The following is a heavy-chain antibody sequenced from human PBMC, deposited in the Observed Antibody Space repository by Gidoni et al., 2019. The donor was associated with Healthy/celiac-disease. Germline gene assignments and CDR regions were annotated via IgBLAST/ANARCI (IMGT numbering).Heavy chain of an antibody. D-gene: IGHD6-19*01. CDR3: AKTGLSSGWYGVFDY. CDR2: IYYSGST. J-gene: IGHJ4*02. CDR1: GGSISSYY. Sequence: QVQLQESGPGLVKPSETLSLTCTVSGGSISSYYWSWIRQPPGKGLEWIGYIYYSGSTNYNPSLKSLVTISVDTSKNQFSLKLSSVTAADTAVYYCAKTGLSSGWYGVFDYWGQGTLVTVSS. V-gene: IGHV4-59*01.